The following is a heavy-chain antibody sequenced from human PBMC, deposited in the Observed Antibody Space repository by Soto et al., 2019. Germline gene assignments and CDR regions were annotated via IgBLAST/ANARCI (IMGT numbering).Heavy chain of an antibody. CDR3: AGVPVTTYWYFDL. V-gene: IGHV3-23*01. CDR2: ISGSGGST. Sequence: GGSLRLSCSASGFTFSSYAMSWVRQAPGKGLEWVSAISGSGGSTYYADSVKGRFTISRDNSKNTLYLQMNSLRAEDTAVYYCAGVPVTTYWYFDLWGRGTLVTVSS. J-gene: IGHJ2*01. D-gene: IGHD4-17*01. CDR1: GFTFSSYA.